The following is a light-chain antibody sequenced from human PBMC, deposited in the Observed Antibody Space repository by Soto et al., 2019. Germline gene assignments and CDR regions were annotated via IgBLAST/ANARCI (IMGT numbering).Light chain of an antibody. CDR1: QGISSY. J-gene: IGKJ1*01. V-gene: IGKV1-8*01. CDR2: AAS. CDR3: QQYYSYPLT. Sequence: IRMTQSPSSLSASTGDRVTITCRASQGISSYLAWYQQKPGKAPKLLIYAASTLQSGVPSRFSGSGSGTDFTLTISCLQSEDFATYYCQQYYSYPLTFGQGTNVDIK.